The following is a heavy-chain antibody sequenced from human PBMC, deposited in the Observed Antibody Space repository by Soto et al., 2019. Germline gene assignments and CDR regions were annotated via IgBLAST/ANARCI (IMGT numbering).Heavy chain of an antibody. D-gene: IGHD3-10*01. V-gene: IGHV1-18*01. CDR1: GYTFTDYD. J-gene: IGHJ4*02. Sequence: QVQLVQSGAEVKKPGASVKVSCKASGYTFTDYDISWVRQAPGQGLEWMGRTSAYNGNTNYAQKLQGRVTMTTDTPTNAAYMELRSLRSDDTAVYYCARGGALVKYGSGRYLVYWGQGTLVTVSS. CDR3: ARGGALVKYGSGRYLVY. CDR2: TSAYNGNT.